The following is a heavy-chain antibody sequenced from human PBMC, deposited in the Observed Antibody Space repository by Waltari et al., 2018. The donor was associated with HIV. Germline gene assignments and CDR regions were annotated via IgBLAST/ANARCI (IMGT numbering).Heavy chain of an antibody. V-gene: IGHV4-34*01. J-gene: IGHJ4*02. CDR3: ARGGNYYRSGSYYKLDY. Sequence: LTCAVYGGSFSDYYWSWIRQPPGKGLEWIGEINHSGSTNYNPSLNSRVTISVDTSKNQFSLKLSSVTAADTAVYYCARGGNYYRSGSYYKLDYWGQGTLVTVSS. CDR1: GGSFSDYY. CDR2: INHSGST. D-gene: IGHD3-10*01.